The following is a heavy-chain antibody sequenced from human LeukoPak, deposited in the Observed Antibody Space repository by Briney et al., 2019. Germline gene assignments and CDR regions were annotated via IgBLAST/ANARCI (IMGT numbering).Heavy chain of an antibody. D-gene: IGHD2-15*01. CDR1: GFTFSSYW. V-gene: IGHV3-7*01. J-gene: IGHJ4*02. CDR2: IEQDGSEK. CDR3: ARVGSRRGSGGSCYKY. Sequence: PGGSLRLSRAASGFTFSSYWMSWVRQAPGKGLEWVANIEQDGSEKYYVDSVKGRFTISRDNAKNSLYLQMNSLRAEDTAVYYCARVGSRRGSGGSCYKYWGQGTLVTVSS.